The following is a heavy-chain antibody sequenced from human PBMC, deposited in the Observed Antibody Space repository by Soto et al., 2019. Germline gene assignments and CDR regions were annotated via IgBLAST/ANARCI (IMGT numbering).Heavy chain of an antibody. V-gene: IGHV1-8*01. CDR3: AIQARDTYCGGDCNDAFDI. CDR2: MNPNNGKT. J-gene: IGHJ3*02. Sequence: ASVKVSCKAAAYTFTSYDINWVRQATGQDFEWMGWMNPNNGKTAYAQKFQGRVTMTEDTSTDTAYMELSSLRSEDTAVYYCAIQARDTYCGGDCNDAFDIWGQGTMVTVSS. D-gene: IGHD2-21*02. CDR1: AYTFTSYD.